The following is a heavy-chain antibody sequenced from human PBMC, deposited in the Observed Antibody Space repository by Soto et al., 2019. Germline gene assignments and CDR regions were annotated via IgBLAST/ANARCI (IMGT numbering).Heavy chain of an antibody. J-gene: IGHJ6*02. V-gene: IGHV1-58*01. D-gene: IGHD6-19*01. Sequence: SVKVSCKTSGFTFSSSAVHWVRQARGHRLQWIGWIDVGSGNANYAQMLQERIGISRDMSTSTAYMELSSLRPEDTAVYYCARGIEGWYQGRYYYGMDVWG. CDR2: IDVGSGNA. CDR1: GFTFSSSA. CDR3: ARGIEGWYQGRYYYGMDV.